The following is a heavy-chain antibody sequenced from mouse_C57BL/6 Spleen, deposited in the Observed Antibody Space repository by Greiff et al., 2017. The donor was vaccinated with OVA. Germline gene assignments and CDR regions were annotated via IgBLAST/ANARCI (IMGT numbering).Heavy chain of an antibody. D-gene: IGHD2-4*01. V-gene: IGHV2-2*01. Sequence: VQVVESGPGLVQPSQSLSITCTVSGFSLTSYGVHWVRQSPGKGLEWLGVIWSGGSTDYNAAFISRLSISKDNSTSQVFFKMNSLQADDTAIYYCARNVIYYDYEGWYFDVWGTGTTVTVSS. CDR3: ARNVIYYDYEGWYFDV. J-gene: IGHJ1*03. CDR1: GFSLTSYG. CDR2: IWSGGST.